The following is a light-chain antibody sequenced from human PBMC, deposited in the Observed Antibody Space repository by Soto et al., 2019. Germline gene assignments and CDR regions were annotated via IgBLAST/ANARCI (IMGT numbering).Light chain of an antibody. CDR3: QHYGSSPYT. CDR1: QSVSSSY. Sequence: EIVLTQSPGTLSLSPGERATLSCRASQSVSSSYLAWYQQKPGQAPRLLIYGASSRATGIPDRFSGSGSTTDFTITISRLEPEDVAVYYCQHYGSSPYTFGQGTKLEIK. J-gene: IGKJ2*01. CDR2: GAS. V-gene: IGKV3-20*01.